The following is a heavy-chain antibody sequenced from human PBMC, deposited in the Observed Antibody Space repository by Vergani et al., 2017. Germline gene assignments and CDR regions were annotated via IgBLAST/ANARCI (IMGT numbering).Heavy chain of an antibody. CDR2: INPSGGST. D-gene: IGHD2-21*02. J-gene: IGHJ6*02. V-gene: IGHV1-46*01. CDR1: GYTFTSYY. Sequence: QVQLVQSGAEVKKPGASVKVSCKASGYTFTSYYMHWVRQAPGQGLEWMGIINPSGGSTSYAQKFQGRVTMTRDTSTSTVYMELGSLRSEDTAVYYCARSCGGDCYNYYYYYGMDVWGQGTTVTGSS. CDR3: ARSCGGDCYNYYYYYGMDV.